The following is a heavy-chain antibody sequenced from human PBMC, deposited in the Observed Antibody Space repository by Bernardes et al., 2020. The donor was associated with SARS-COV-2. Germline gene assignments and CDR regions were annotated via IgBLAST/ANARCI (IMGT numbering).Heavy chain of an antibody. CDR1: GGSLRGNY. Sequence: SETLSLTCTVSGGSLRGNYWTWIRQPPGKGLEWIGEVDHTGDTSYNSSLKSRVIISASTSENQFSLMMTSVTAADTAMYYCARVSMKYQLPRHFDLWGQGNLVTGSA. D-gene: IGHD2-2*01. J-gene: IGHJ4*02. CDR2: VDHTGDT. V-gene: IGHV4-34*01. CDR3: ARVSMKYQLPRHFDL.